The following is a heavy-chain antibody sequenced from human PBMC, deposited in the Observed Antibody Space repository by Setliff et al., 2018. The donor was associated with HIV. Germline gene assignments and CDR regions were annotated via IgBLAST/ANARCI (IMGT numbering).Heavy chain of an antibody. Sequence: SETLSLTCTVSGASIGRRSDCWGWLRQPPGKGLEWIGSFYYSWNTYYNPSRKIRVTISVDTSKNQFTLTLSAVTAADTAGYYCARHSNTRVVGVPERDDAFDIWGQGTMVTVSS. CDR3: ARHSNTRVVGVPERDDAFDI. J-gene: IGHJ3*02. CDR1: GASIGRRSDC. V-gene: IGHV4-39*01. D-gene: IGHD3-3*01. CDR2: FYYSWNT.